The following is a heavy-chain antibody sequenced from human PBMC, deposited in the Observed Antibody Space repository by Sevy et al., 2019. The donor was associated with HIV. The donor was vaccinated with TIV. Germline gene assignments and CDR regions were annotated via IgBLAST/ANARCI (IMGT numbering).Heavy chain of an antibody. CDR2: ISGIGPTK. D-gene: IGHD3-9*01. CDR1: GFKVNDYY. Sequence: GGSLRLSCAVSGFKVNDYYMSWIRQAPGKRLEWFSYISGIGPTKYYADSVTGRFTISRDNAKNSLYLQMSSLSADDTAMYFCARAGNLWFFDYWGQGAQVTVSS. CDR3: ARAGNLWFFDY. J-gene: IGHJ4*02. V-gene: IGHV3-11*01.